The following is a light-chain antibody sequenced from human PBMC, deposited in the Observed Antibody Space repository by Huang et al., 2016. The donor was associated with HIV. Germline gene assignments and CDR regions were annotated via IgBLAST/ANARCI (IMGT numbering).Light chain of an antibody. CDR2: KAS. CDR1: QSISNW. Sequence: DIQMTQSPSTLSASVGDRVTITCRASQSISNWLAWYQQKPGKAPKLLIYKASSLESGFPSRFSGSGSGTEFSFTISSLQPDDFATYYCQQYNSYPWTFGQGTKVEIK. J-gene: IGKJ1*01. V-gene: IGKV1-5*03. CDR3: QQYNSYPWT.